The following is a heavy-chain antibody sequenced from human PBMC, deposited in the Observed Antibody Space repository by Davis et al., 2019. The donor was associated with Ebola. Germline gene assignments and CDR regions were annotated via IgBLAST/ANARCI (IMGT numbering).Heavy chain of an antibody. CDR3: ARHEAGWWFDP. V-gene: IGHV5-51*01. CDR2: IYPGDSDT. D-gene: IGHD2-15*01. J-gene: IGHJ5*02. Sequence: PGGSLRLSCKGSGYSFTSYWIGWVRQMPGKGLEWMGIIYPGDSDTNYSPSFQGHVTISADKSISTAYLQWSSLKASDTAMYYCARHEAGWWFDPWGQGTLVTVSS. CDR1: GYSFTSYW.